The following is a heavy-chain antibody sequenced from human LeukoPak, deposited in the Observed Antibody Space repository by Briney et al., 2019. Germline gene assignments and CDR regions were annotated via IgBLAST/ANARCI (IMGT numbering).Heavy chain of an antibody. Sequence: GGSLRLSCAASGFTFSSYWMSWVRQAPGKGLEWVANIKQDGSEKYYVDSVKGRFTISRDNAKNSLYLQMNSLRAEDTAGYYCSREIRQWRAHSGCDYWGQGTLVTVSS. CDR1: GFTFSSYW. D-gene: IGHD6-19*01. CDR3: SREIRQWRAHSGCDY. CDR2: IKQDGSEK. V-gene: IGHV3-7*01. J-gene: IGHJ4*02.